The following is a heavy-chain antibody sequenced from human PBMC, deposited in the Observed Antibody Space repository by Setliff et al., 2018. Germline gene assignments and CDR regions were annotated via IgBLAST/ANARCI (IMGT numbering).Heavy chain of an antibody. CDR3: ARDREYYDSSGYYPDDY. V-gene: IGHV1-8*03. CDR1: GYTFTSYD. CDR2: MNPNSGNT. D-gene: IGHD3-22*01. Sequence: SVKVSCKASGYTFTSYDINWVRQATGQGLEWMGWMNPNSGNTGYAQKFQGRVTITRNTSISTAYMELSSLRAEDTAVYYCARDREYYDSSGYYPDDYWGQGTLVTVSS. J-gene: IGHJ4*02.